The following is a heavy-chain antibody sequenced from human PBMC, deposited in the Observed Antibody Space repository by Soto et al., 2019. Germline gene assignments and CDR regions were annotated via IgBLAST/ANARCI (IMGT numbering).Heavy chain of an antibody. CDR1: GYTFTSYG. CDR2: ISVYNGNT. V-gene: IGHV1-18*04. J-gene: IGHJ4*02. Sequence: QVQLVQSGAEVKKPGASVKVSCKASGYTFTSYGISWVRQAPGQGLEWMGWISVYNGNTNYAQKLQGRVTMTTDTTTRTAYMELRSLRSDDTAVYYCARDGESGSYYGMFDYWGQGTLVTVSS. CDR3: ARDGESGSYYGMFDY. D-gene: IGHD1-26*01.